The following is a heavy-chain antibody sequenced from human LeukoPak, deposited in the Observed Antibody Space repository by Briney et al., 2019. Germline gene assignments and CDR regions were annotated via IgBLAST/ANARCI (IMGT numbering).Heavy chain of an antibody. D-gene: IGHD6-13*01. Sequence: PSETLSLTCAVYGRSFSGYYWSWIRQPPGKGLEWIGEINHSGSTNYNPSLKSRVTISVDTSKNQFSLKLSSVTAADTAVYYCARARSSWFPYYYYYYMDVWGKGTTVTVSS. V-gene: IGHV4-34*01. CDR3: ARARSSWFPYYYYYYMDV. CDR1: GRSFSGYY. J-gene: IGHJ6*03. CDR2: INHSGST.